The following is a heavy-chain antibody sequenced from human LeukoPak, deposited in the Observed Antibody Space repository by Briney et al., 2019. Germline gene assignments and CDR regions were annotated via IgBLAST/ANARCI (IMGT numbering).Heavy chain of an antibody. V-gene: IGHV4-31*03. D-gene: IGHD2-2*01. CDR1: GGSISSGGYY. J-gene: IGHJ5*02. Sequence: PSQTLSLTCTVSGGSISSGGYYWSWIRQHPGKGLEWIGYIYYSGSTYYNPSLKSRVTMSVDTSKNQFSLKLSSVTAADTAVYYCARDFHEDIVVVPAAMAWYNWFDPWGQGTLVTVSS. CDR3: ARDFHEDIVVVPAAMAWYNWFDP. CDR2: IYYSGST.